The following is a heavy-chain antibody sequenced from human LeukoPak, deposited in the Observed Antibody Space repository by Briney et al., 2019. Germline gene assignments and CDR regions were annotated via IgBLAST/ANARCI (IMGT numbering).Heavy chain of an antibody. CDR3: AKELAATGSYYFDY. V-gene: IGHV3-23*01. J-gene: IGHJ4*02. CDR1: GFTFSSYA. D-gene: IGHD6-13*01. Sequence: GGSLRLSCAASGFTFSSYAMSWVRQAPGKGLEWVSTISGSGGYTYYADSVKGRFTISRDNSKNTLYLQMNSLRAEDTAIYYCAKELAATGSYYFDYWGQGTLVTVSS. CDR2: ISGSGGYT.